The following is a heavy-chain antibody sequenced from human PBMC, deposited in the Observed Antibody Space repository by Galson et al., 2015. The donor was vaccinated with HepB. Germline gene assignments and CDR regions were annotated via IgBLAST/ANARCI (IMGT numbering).Heavy chain of an antibody. CDR1: DSTFSRYR. CDR2: IGSDGSNI. Sequence: SLRLSCAASDSTFSRYRMHWVRQAPGKGLVWVSGIGSDGSNISYADSVKGRFTISRDNAKNSLYLQMNSLGVEDTAVYYCARSPGAYYSGSGSYYDSWGQGTLVTVSS. J-gene: IGHJ4*02. D-gene: IGHD3-10*01. CDR3: ARSPGAYYSGSGSYYDS. V-gene: IGHV3-74*01.